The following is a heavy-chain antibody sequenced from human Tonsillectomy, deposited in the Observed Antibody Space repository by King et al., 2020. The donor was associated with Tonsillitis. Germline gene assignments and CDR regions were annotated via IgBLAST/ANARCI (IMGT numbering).Heavy chain of an antibody. CDR3: ARGGWGYGDEIYYFDY. J-gene: IGHJ4*02. CDR2: INPNSGGT. CDR1: GYTFTGYY. Sequence: QLVQSGAEVKKPGASVKVSCKASGYTFTGYYMHWVRQAPGQGLEWMGWINPNSGGTNYAQKFQGRVTMTWGTSITTAYMELSRVKSDDTAVYYCARGGWGYGDEIYYFDYWGQGTLVTVSS. V-gene: IGHV1-2*02. D-gene: IGHD4-17*01.